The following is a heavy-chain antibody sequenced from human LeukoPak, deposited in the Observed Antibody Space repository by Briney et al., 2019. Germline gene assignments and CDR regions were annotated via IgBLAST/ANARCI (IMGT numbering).Heavy chain of an antibody. J-gene: IGHJ3*02. D-gene: IGHD3-22*01. CDR1: GLAVSTNF. CDR2: IYNNGDRT. Sequence: GGSLRLSCAASGLAVSTNFISWVRQAPGKGLEWVSVIYNNGDRTTYADSVKGRFTISRDNSKNTLFLQMNSLRAEDTTVYYCARSNYYDSRSWGFDIWGQGTMVTVSS. CDR3: ARSNYYDSRSWGFDI. V-gene: IGHV3-66*02.